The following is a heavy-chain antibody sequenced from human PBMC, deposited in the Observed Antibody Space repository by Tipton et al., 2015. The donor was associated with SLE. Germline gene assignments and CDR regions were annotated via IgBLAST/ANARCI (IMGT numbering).Heavy chain of an antibody. Sequence: TLSLTCTVSGGSISSSSYYWGWIRQPPGKGLEWIGNILYSGDTNYNPSLKSRVTISLDTSRKQFSLKLSSVTAADTAVYYCARGVVGAMDGYYYGMDVWGQGTTVPVSS. V-gene: IGHV4-61*05. D-gene: IGHD1-26*01. CDR3: ARGVVGAMDGYYYGMDV. J-gene: IGHJ6*02. CDR1: GGSISSSSYY. CDR2: ILYSGDT.